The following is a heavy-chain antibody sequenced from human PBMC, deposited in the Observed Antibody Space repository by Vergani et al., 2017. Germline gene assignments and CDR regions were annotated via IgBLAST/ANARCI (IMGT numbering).Heavy chain of an antibody. Sequence: QVQLVQSGAEVKKPGASVKVSCKASGYTFTGYYLHWVRQAPGQRLEWMGWINAGNGNTKYSQQFQGRVTITRDTSASTAYMELSSVRSDDTAVYYCARESYGSGPWFDPWGQGTLVTVSS. CDR1: GYTFTGYY. CDR2: INAGNGNT. CDR3: ARESYGSGPWFDP. V-gene: IGHV1-3*01. D-gene: IGHD3-10*01. J-gene: IGHJ5*02.